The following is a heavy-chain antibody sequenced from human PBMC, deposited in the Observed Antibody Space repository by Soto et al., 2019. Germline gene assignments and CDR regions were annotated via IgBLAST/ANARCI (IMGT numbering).Heavy chain of an antibody. CDR1: GGSISSCDYY. V-gene: IGHV4-30-4*01. D-gene: IGHD3-10*01. CDR3: SSSVPMFRGTWCWFDP. Sequence: PSETLSLTCTVSGGSISSCDYYWSWIRQPPGKGLEWIGYIYYSGSTYSNPSLKSRVTISVDTSKNQFSLKLSSVSAADTAAYYWSSSVPMFRGTWCWFDPWGQGTLVTVSS. J-gene: IGHJ5*02. CDR2: IYYSGST.